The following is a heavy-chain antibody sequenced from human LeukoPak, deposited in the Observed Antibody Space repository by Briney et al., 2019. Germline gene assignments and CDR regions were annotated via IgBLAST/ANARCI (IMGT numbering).Heavy chain of an antibody. CDR3: ASARPSGYYRLFDY. Sequence: GGSLRLSCAASGFTFSDHYMSWIRQAPGKGLEWVSYISSSGSTIYYADSVKGRFTISRDNAKNSLYLQMNSLRAEDTAVYYCASARPSGYYRLFDYWGQGTLVTVSS. CDR1: GFTFSDHY. D-gene: IGHD3-3*01. V-gene: IGHV3-11*01. J-gene: IGHJ4*02. CDR2: ISSSGSTI.